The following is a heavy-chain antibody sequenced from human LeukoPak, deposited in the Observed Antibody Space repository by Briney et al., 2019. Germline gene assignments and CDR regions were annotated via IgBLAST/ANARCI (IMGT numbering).Heavy chain of an antibody. J-gene: IGHJ4*02. CDR1: GGTFSSYA. CDR2: IIPILGIA. CDR3: ARDRVGAPAFYY. Sequence: SVKVSCKASGGTFSSYAISWVRQAPGQGLEWMGGIIPILGIANYAQKFQGRVTITADKSTSTAYMELSSLRSEDTAVYYCARDRVGAPAFYYWGQGTLVTVSS. V-gene: IGHV1-69*04. D-gene: IGHD3-16*01.